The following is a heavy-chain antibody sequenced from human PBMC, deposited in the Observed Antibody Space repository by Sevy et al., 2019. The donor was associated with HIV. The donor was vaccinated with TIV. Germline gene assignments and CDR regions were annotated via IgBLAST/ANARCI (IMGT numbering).Heavy chain of an antibody. Sequence: GGSLRLSCAASGFTFSSYGMHWVRQAPGKGLEWVAVIWYDGSNKYYADSVKGRFTISRDNSKNTLYVKMNSLRAEDTAVYYCAGDRMGYCSRTSCFYGMDVWGQGTTVTVSS. CDR3: AGDRMGYCSRTSCFYGMDV. CDR1: GFTFSSYG. J-gene: IGHJ6*02. D-gene: IGHD2-2*01. V-gene: IGHV3-33*01. CDR2: IWYDGSNK.